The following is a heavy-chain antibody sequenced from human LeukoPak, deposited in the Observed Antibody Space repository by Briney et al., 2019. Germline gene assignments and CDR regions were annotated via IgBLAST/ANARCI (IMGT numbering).Heavy chain of an antibody. D-gene: IGHD6-19*01. J-gene: IGHJ6*02. CDR1: GGSISSYS. CDR2: IYYSGGT. Sequence: SETLSLTCTVSGGSISSYSWSWIRQPPGRGLEWIGYIYYSGGTHYNPSLKSRVTMSVDTSKNQLSLKVSSVTAADTAVYYCARDVGSGVAGPEGYYYYGMDAWGQGTTVTVSS. CDR3: ARDVGSGVAGPEGYYYYGMDA. V-gene: IGHV4-59*01.